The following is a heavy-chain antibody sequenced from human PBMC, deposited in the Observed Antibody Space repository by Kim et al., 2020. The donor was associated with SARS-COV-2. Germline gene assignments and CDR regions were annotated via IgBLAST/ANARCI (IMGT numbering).Heavy chain of an antibody. D-gene: IGHD2-2*02. CDR2: ISAYNGNT. V-gene: IGHV1-18*04. CDR3: ARGCSSTSCYRVRFDY. Sequence: ASVKVSCKASGYTFTSYGISWVRQAPGQGLEWMGWISAYNGNTNYAQKLQGRVTMTTDTSTSTAYMELRSLISDDTAVYYCARGCSSTSCYRVRFDYWGQGTLVTVSS. CDR1: GYTFTSYG. J-gene: IGHJ4*02.